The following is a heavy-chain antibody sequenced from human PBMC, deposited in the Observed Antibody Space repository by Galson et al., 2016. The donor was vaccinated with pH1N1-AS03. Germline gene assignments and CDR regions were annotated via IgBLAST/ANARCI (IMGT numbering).Heavy chain of an antibody. Sequence: SETLSLTCTVSGDSLSSYFWNWIRRPPGKGLEWIGYVYYTGSVKYNPSLKSRVTISLDTSNNQFSLIVKSVTAADTAVYYCARGRAPSPVTYYFDDWGQGTLVTVSS. CDR3: ARGRAPSPVTYYFDD. CDR1: GDSLSSYF. J-gene: IGHJ4*02. CDR2: VYYTGSV. V-gene: IGHV4-59*01.